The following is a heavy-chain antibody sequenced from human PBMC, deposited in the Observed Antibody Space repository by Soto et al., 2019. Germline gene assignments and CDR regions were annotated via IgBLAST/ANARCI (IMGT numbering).Heavy chain of an antibody. J-gene: IGHJ5*02. CDR3: ARGPRGSYYMPNWFDP. V-gene: IGHV4-34*01. CDR1: GGSFSGYY. CDR2: INHSGST. Sequence: TETLSLTCAVYGGSFSGYYWSWIRQPPGKGLEWIGEINHSGSTNYNPSLKSRVTISVDTSKNQFSLTLSSVTAADTAVYYCARGPRGSYYMPNWFDPWGQGTLVTVPS. D-gene: IGHD1-26*01.